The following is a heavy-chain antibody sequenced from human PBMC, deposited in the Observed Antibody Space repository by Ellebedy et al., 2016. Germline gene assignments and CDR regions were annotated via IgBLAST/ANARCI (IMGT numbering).Heavy chain of an antibody. V-gene: IGHV1-8*01. CDR2: MNPNSGNT. D-gene: IGHD2-2*01. Sequence: ASVKVSCKASGYTFTSYDINWVRQATGQGLEWMGWMNPNSGNTGYAQKFQGRVTITADESTSTAYMELSSLRPEDTAVYYCARGYCSSTSCYAVDYWGQGTLVTVSS. CDR1: GYTFTSYD. CDR3: ARGYCSSTSCYAVDY. J-gene: IGHJ4*02.